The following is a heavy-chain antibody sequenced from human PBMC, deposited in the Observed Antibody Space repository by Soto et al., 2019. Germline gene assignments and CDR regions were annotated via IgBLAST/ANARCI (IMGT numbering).Heavy chain of an antibody. CDR3: AKAPQYYYDSSGYPGCYFDY. Sequence: LRLSCAASGFTFSSYAMSWVRQAPGKGLEWVSAISGSGGSTYYADSVKGRFTISRDNSKNTLYLQMNSLRAEDTAVYYCAKAPQYYYDSSGYPGCYFDYWGQGTLVTVSS. V-gene: IGHV3-23*01. J-gene: IGHJ4*02. D-gene: IGHD3-22*01. CDR1: GFTFSSYA. CDR2: ISGSGGST.